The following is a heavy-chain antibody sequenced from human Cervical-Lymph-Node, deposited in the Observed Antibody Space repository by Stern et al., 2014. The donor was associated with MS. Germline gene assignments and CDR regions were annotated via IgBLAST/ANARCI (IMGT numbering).Heavy chain of an antibody. Sequence: QDQLVQSGAEVKKPGASVKVSCKASGYTFSNYDINWVRQAPGQGLEWIGWMSPDNGRTGFAQSFQGRVSMTRNTSITTAFLEIRGLMSEDTAIFYCARGGSSGYFFFDDWGQGTLVTVSS. V-gene: IGHV1-8*01. CDR3: ARGGSSGYFFFDD. J-gene: IGHJ4*02. CDR2: MSPDNGRT. D-gene: IGHD6-19*01. CDR1: GYTFSNYD.